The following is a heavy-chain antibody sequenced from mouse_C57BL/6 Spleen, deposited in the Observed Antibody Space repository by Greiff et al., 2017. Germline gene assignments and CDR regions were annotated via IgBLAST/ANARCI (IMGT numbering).Heavy chain of an antibody. CDR1: GYTFTSYG. V-gene: IGHV1-81*01. Sequence: QVQLQQSGAELARPGASVKLSCKASGYTFTSYGISWVKQRTGQGLEWIGEIYPRSGNTYYNEKFKGKATLTADKSSSTAYMELRSLTSEDSAVYFCAPYDYDSYYYAMDYWGQGTSVTVSS. CDR3: APYDYDSYYYAMDY. D-gene: IGHD2-4*01. J-gene: IGHJ4*01. CDR2: IYPRSGNT.